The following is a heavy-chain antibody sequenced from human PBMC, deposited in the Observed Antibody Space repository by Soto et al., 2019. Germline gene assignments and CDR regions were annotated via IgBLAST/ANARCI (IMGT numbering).Heavy chain of an antibody. CDR2: IIPIFGTA. D-gene: IGHD3-22*01. V-gene: IGHV1-69*13. J-gene: IGHJ3*02. Sequence: SVKVSCTASGGTFSSYAISWVRQAPGQGLDWMGGIIPIFGTANYAQKFQGRVTITADESTSAAYMELSSLRSEDTAVYYCASSQTYYYDSSGRFYAFDIWGQGTMVTVSS. CDR1: GGTFSSYA. CDR3: ASSQTYYYDSSGRFYAFDI.